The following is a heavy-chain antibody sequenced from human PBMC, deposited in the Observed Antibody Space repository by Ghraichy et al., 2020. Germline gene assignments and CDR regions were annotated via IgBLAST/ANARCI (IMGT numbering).Heavy chain of an antibody. Sequence: GGSLRLSCAASEFTFSNYWMSWVRQAPGKGLEWVAHIKPDGSEEFYVDSVKGRFTTSRENAHNSLSLQMNSLRAEDSAVYYCARSTFSSADYWGQGTLVTVS. D-gene: IGHD6-6*01. CDR2: IKPDGSEE. J-gene: IGHJ4*02. CDR1: EFTFSNYW. CDR3: ARSTFSSADY. V-gene: IGHV3-7*01.